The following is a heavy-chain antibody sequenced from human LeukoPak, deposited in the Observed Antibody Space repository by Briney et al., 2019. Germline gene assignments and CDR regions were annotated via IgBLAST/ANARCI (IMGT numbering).Heavy chain of an antibody. J-gene: IGHJ2*01. CDR1: GLTFSTYW. V-gene: IGHV3-74*01. D-gene: IGHD3-16*01. CDR3: VTGHYDSRMYFDL. CDR2: IKFDGSLA. Sequence: GGSLRLSCTASGLTFSTYWVHWVREAPGKGLVWVSQIKFDGSLASYADSVKGRFTISRDNAKNTLYLQMNTLGTEDTAVYYCVTGHYDSRMYFDLWGRGTLVTVSS.